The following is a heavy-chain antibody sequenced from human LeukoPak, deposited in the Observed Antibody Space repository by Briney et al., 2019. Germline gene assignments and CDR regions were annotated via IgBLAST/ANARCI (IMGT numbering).Heavy chain of an antibody. J-gene: IGHJ4*02. V-gene: IGHV3-30*04. CDR2: ISYHGSDK. Sequence: GGSLRLSCAASGFIFSNYAMHWVRQAPGKGLDWVTVISYHGSDKFYADSVKGRFTVSRDNAKNTLYLQVNNLRAEDTAVYYCARGPNSNWSGLDFWGQGTLLTVSS. CDR3: ARGPNSNWSGLDF. D-gene: IGHD6-6*01. CDR1: GFIFSNYA.